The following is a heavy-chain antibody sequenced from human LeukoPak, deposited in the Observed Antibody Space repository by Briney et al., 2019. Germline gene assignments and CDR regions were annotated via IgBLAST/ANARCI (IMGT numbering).Heavy chain of an antibody. D-gene: IGHD6-13*01. CDR2: IYHSGST. J-gene: IGHJ3*02. CDR1: GYSISSGYY. V-gene: IGHV4-38-2*02. Sequence: SSETLSLTCTVSGYSISSGYYWGWIRQPPGKGLEWIGSIYHSGSTYYNPSLKSRVTISVDTSKNQFSLKLSSVTAADTAVYYCARSPENAAHAFDIWGQGTMVTVSS. CDR3: ARSPENAAHAFDI.